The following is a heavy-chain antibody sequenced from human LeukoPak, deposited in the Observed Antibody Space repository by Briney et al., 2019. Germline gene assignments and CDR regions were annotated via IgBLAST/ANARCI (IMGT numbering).Heavy chain of an antibody. J-gene: IGHJ3*02. CDR1: GFTFSSYA. Sequence: PGGSLRLSCAASGFTFSSYAMSWVRQAPGKGLEWVSAISGSGGSTYYADSVKGRFTISRDNSKNTLYLQMNSLRAEDTAVYYCAKVFTMPSYTPPDAFDIWAQGTMVTVSS. CDR3: AKVFTMPSYTPPDAFDI. CDR2: ISGSGGST. D-gene: IGHD2-2*01. V-gene: IGHV3-23*01.